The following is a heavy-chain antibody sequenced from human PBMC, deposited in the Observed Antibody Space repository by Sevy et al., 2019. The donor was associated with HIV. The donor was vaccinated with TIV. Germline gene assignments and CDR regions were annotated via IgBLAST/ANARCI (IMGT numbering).Heavy chain of an antibody. Sequence: GGSLRLSCAASGFTFDDYAMHWVRQAPGKGLEWVSGISWNSGSIGYADSVKGRFTISRDNAKNSLYLQMNSLRAEDTALYYCAKGPGYYYDSSGYYHYWGQGTVVTVSS. CDR2: ISWNSGSI. D-gene: IGHD3-22*01. CDR3: AKGPGYYYDSSGYYHY. J-gene: IGHJ4*02. CDR1: GFTFDDYA. V-gene: IGHV3-9*01.